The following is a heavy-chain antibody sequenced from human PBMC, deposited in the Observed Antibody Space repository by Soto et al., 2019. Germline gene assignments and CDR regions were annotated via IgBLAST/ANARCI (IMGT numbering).Heavy chain of an antibody. D-gene: IGHD3-10*01. CDR3: ASRGFGESPFCYYYMDV. CDR1: GYTFTSYG. Sequence: ASVKVSCKASGYTFTSYGISWVRKTPGQGLEWMGWISAYNGNTNYAQKLQGRVTMTTDTSTSTAYMELRSLRSDDTAVYYCASRGFGESPFCYYYMDVWGKGTTVTVSS. V-gene: IGHV1-18*01. J-gene: IGHJ6*03. CDR2: ISAYNGNT.